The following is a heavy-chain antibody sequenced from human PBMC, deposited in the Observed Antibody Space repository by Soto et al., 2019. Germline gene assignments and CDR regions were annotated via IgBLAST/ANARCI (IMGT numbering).Heavy chain of an antibody. CDR3: ARGRSVVVPAAMPRFDY. J-gene: IGHJ4*02. Sequence: SETLSLTCTVSGGSISSGGYYWSWIRQHPGKGLEWIGYIYYSGSTYYNPSLKSRVTISVDTSKNQFSLKLSSVTAADTAVYYCARGRSVVVPAAMPRFDYWGQGTLVTVSS. CDR2: IYYSGST. D-gene: IGHD2-2*01. CDR1: GGSISSGGYY. V-gene: IGHV4-31*03.